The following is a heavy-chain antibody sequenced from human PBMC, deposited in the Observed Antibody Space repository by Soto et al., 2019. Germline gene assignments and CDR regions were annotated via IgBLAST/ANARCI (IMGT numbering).Heavy chain of an antibody. CDR2: ISSSSSYI. CDR1: GFTFSSYS. V-gene: IGHV3-21*01. J-gene: IGHJ6*02. CDR3: ARDTAAASPYYYYGMDV. D-gene: IGHD6-6*01. Sequence: EVQLVESGGGLVKPGGSLRLSCAASGFTFSSYSMNWVRQAPGKGLEWVSSISSSSSYIYYADSVKGRFTISRDNAKDSLYLQMNSLRAEDTAVYYCARDTAAASPYYYYGMDVWGQGTTVTVSS.